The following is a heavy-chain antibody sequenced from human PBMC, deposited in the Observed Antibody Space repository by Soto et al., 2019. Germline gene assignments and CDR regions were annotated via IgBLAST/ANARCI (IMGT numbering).Heavy chain of an antibody. Sequence: QVQLVESGGGVVRPGTSLRLSCAASGFNFSNHAMHWVRQAPGKGLEWVAVISPDGGTEGQADSVNGRFAISRDNSKNTVSLEMNSLTPEDTAVYYCARLFFELFKNGLDVWGQGTTVTVSS. D-gene: IGHD3-3*01. CDR2: ISPDGGTE. V-gene: IGHV3-30*09. CDR1: GFNFSNHA. CDR3: ARLFFELFKNGLDV. J-gene: IGHJ6*02.